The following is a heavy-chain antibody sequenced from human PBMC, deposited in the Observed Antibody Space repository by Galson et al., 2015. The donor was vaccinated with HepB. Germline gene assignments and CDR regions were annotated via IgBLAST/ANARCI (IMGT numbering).Heavy chain of an antibody. CDR3: ASGYSSGWYGVLDY. V-gene: IGHV3-53*01. J-gene: IGHJ4*02. D-gene: IGHD6-19*01. CDR2: IYSGDHT. CDR1: GFIVSSNY. Sequence: SLRLSCAVSGFIVSSNYMSWVRQAPGKGLEWVSVIYSGDHTYYADSVKGRFTISRDNSKNTLFLQMNSLRADDTAVYYCASGYSSGWYGVLDYWGQGTLVTVSS.